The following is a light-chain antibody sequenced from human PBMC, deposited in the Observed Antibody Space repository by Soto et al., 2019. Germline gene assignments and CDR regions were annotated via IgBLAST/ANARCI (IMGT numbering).Light chain of an antibody. CDR2: GAS. CDR3: QQYHTSPPM. V-gene: IGKV3-20*01. J-gene: IGKJ1*01. CDR1: QSVRSNY. Sequence: EIVLTQSPGTLRLSPGERATLACRASQSVRSNYLAWYQQKPGQAPRLLIYGASSRATGIPDRFSGSGSGTDFTLTITILEPEDLAVYSCQQYHTSPPMFGQGTKV.